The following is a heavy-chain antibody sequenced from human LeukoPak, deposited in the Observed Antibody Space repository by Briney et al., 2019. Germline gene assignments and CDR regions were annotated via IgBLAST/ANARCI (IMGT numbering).Heavy chain of an antibody. CDR3: ARDPSGPGYYDH. J-gene: IGHJ4*02. CDR2: IYRDGST. CDR1: GYSISSGYY. Sequence: SETLSLTCSVSGYSISSGYYWVWIRHPPGKGLEWIGTIYRDGSTYYSTSLKSRVTISVDTSKNQFSLKLTSVTAADTAVHYCARDPSGPGYYDHWGQGTLVTISS. D-gene: IGHD3-9*01. V-gene: IGHV4-38-2*02.